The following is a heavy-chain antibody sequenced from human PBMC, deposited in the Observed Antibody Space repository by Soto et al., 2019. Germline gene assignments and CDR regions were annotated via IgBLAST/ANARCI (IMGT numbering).Heavy chain of an antibody. Sequence: LRLSCAASGFTVSSNYMSWVRQAPGKGLEWDSVIYSGGSTYYADSVKGRFTISRDNSKNTLYLQMNSLRAEDTVVYYCARLLWPFYYFDYWGQGTLVTVSS. CDR1: GFTVSSNY. J-gene: IGHJ4*02. D-gene: IGHD3-10*01. CDR3: ARLLWPFYYFDY. CDR2: IYSGGST. V-gene: IGHV3-53*01.